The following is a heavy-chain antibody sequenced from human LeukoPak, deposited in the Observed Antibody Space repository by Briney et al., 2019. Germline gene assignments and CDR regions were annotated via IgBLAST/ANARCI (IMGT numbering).Heavy chain of an antibody. J-gene: IGHJ4*02. CDR3: AKKYSSSSARDY. CDR1: GFTFSSYA. V-gene: IGHV3-23*01. Sequence: GGSLRLSCAASGFTFSSYAMSWVRQAPGKGLEWVSAISGSGGSTYYADSAKGRFTISRDNSKNTLYLQMNSLRAEDTAVYYCAKKYSSSSARDYWGQGTLVTVSS. CDR2: ISGSGGST. D-gene: IGHD6-6*01.